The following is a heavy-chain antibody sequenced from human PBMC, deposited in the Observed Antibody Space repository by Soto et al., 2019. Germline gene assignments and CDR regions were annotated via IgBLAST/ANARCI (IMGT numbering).Heavy chain of an antibody. D-gene: IGHD1-26*01. J-gene: IGHJ4*02. Sequence: SETLSLTCAVSGGSISSSNWWSWVRQPPGKGLEWIGEIYHSGSTNYNPSLKSRVTISVDKSKNQFSLKLSSVTAADTAVYYCARDLEVGADEYYFDYWGQGTLVTVSS. CDR1: GGSISSSNW. CDR2: IYHSGST. CDR3: ARDLEVGADEYYFDY. V-gene: IGHV4-4*02.